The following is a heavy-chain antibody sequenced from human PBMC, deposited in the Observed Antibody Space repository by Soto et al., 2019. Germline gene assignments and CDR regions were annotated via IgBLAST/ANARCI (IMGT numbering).Heavy chain of an antibody. CDR3: ARRAGSSWFKWFDP. Sequence: PSETLSLTCTVSGGSISSYYWSWIRQPPGKGLEWIGYIYYSGSTNYNPSLKSRVTISVDTSKNQFSLKLSSVTAADTAVYYCARRAGSSWFKWFDPWGQGTLITVSS. CDR2: IYYSGST. D-gene: IGHD6-13*01. V-gene: IGHV4-59*08. CDR1: GGSISSYY. J-gene: IGHJ5*02.